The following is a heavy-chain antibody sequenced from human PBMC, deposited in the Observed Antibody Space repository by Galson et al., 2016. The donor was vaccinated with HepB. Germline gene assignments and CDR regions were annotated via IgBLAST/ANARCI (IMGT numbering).Heavy chain of an antibody. V-gene: IGHV3-33*01. D-gene: IGHD6-19*01. CDR3: ARSAVGLPAATLY. CDR1: GFTFSNYG. CDR2: IWYGGSHK. J-gene: IGHJ4*02. Sequence: SLRLSCAASGFTFSNYGMQWVRQAPGKGLEWVAVIWYGGSHKYYADSVKGRLTISRDNSKNTLYLQMNSLRAEDTAVYYCARSAVGLPAATLYWGQGTLVTVS.